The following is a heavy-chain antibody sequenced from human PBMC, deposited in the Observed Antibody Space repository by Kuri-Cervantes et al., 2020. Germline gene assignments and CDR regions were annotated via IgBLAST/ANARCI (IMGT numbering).Heavy chain of an antibody. J-gene: IGHJ4*02. Sequence: GSLRLSCTVSGGSISSYYWSWIRQPPGKGLEWIGYIYYSGSTNYNPSLKSRVTISVDTSKNQFSLKLSSVTAADTAVYYCARHGPWDYDSSGYSYFDYWGQGTLVTVSS. V-gene: IGHV4-59*08. D-gene: IGHD3-22*01. CDR2: IYYSGST. CDR1: GGSISSYY. CDR3: ARHGPWDYDSSGYSYFDY.